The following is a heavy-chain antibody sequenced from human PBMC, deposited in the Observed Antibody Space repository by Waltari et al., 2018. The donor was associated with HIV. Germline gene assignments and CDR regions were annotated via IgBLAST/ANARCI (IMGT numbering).Heavy chain of an antibody. CDR3: ARDTHWLAYLFDS. V-gene: IGHV1-2*02. J-gene: IGHJ4*02. CDR1: GYSFNGYY. CDR2: INPDTCDT. D-gene: IGHD6-19*01. Sequence: QLQLVQSGAEVKKPGASVKVSCRTSGYSFNGYYIHWVRQAPGQGLEWMGWINPDTCDTKYAQNFQGRVTMTRDTSINTAYMDLSSLRSDDTAVYYCARDTHWLAYLFDSWGQGTLVTVSS.